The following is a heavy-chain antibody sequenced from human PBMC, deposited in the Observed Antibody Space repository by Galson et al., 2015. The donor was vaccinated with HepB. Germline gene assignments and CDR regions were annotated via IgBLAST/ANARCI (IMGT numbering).Heavy chain of an antibody. V-gene: IGHV6-1*01. CDR3: ARTLAAAGPYYYYGMDV. J-gene: IGHJ6*02. CDR1: GDSVSSNSAA. CDR2: TYYRSKWYN. D-gene: IGHD6-13*01. Sequence: CAISGDSVSSNSAAWNWIRQSPSRGLEWLGRTYYRSKWYNDYAVSVKSRITINPDTSKNQFSLQLNSVTPEDTAVYYCARTLAAAGPYYYYGMDVWGQGTTVTVSS.